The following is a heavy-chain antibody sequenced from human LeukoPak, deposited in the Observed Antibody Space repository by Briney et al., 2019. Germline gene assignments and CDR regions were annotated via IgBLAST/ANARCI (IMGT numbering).Heavy chain of an antibody. D-gene: IGHD3-22*01. CDR3: ARGLSSSGYLLDY. Sequence: SVKVSCKASGGTFSSYAISWVRQAPGQGLEWMGGIIPIFSTANYAQKFQGRVTITTDESTSTAYMELSSLRSEDTAVYYCARGLSSSGYLLDYWGQGTLVTVSS. CDR2: IIPIFSTA. V-gene: IGHV1-69*05. J-gene: IGHJ4*02. CDR1: GGTFSSYA.